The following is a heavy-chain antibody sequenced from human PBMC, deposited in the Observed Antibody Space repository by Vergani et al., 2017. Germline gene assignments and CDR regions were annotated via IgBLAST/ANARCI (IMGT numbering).Heavy chain of an antibody. CDR3: SKFPLNITTPDRGDF. V-gene: IGHV3-30*18. CDR1: GFRFSDYG. D-gene: IGHD1-1*01. CDR2: ISYDGDTT. J-gene: IGHJ4*02. Sequence: HVQMVESGGGVVQPGRSLRLSCAVSGFRFSDYGMHWVRQAPGRGLEWVALISYDGDTTYYEDSVKGRFTISRDNSKNTLFLQMQSLRVEDTALYYCSKFPLNITTPDRGDFWGQGSLVTVSS.